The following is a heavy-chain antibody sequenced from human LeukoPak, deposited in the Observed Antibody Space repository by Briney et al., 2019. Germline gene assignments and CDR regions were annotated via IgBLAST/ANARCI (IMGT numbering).Heavy chain of an antibody. CDR3: ARVPTSPYYNWFDP. V-gene: IGHV3-23*01. D-gene: IGHD2-2*01. Sequence: GGSLRLSCAASGFTFSSYTMSWVRQAPGKGLEWVSAISGSGGSTYYADSVKGRFTISRDNSKNTLYLQMNSLRAEDTAVYYCARVPTSPYYNWFDPWGQGTLVTVSS. J-gene: IGHJ5*02. CDR2: ISGSGGST. CDR1: GFTFSSYT.